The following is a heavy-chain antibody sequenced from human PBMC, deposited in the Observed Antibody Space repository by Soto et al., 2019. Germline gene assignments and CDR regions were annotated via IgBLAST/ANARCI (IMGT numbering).Heavy chain of an antibody. Sequence: PGGSLRLSCAASGFTVGLNFMTWVRQAPGKGLEWVSVINGGGTTYYADSVKGRFSISRDDSKNTLYLQMNNLRVEDTAVDYCARENYYYGMDVWGQGTTVTVSS. CDR2: INGGGTT. CDR1: GFTVGLNF. CDR3: ARENYYYGMDV. V-gene: IGHV3-66*01. J-gene: IGHJ6*02.